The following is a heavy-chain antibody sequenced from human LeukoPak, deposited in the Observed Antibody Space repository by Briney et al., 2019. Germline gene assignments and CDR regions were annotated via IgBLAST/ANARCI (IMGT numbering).Heavy chain of an antibody. CDR1: GFTFSAYW. CDR2: INKDASIT. J-gene: IGHJ4*02. Sequence: GGSLRLSCEASGFTFSAYWMHWIRQVPGKGLVWVSSINKDASITRYADSVKGRFTISRDNAGNTLYVEMNSLRAEDTAVYYCARAASAYNSDYYFDYWGQGTLVTVSS. D-gene: IGHD1-1*01. V-gene: IGHV3-74*01. CDR3: ARAASAYNSDYYFDY.